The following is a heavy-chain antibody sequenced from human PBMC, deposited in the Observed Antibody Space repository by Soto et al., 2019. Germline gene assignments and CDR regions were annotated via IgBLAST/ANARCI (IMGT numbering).Heavy chain of an antibody. V-gene: IGHV3-23*01. J-gene: IGHJ2*01. CDR2: ISGSGGST. Sequence: EVQLLESGGGLVQPGGSLRLSCAASGFTFSSYAMNWVRQAPGKGLEWVSVISGSGGSTYYADAVKGRFTISRDNSTNTLYLQMNRLRAEDTAVYYCAKRTVGWYFDLWGRGTLVTVSS. CDR3: AKRTVGWYFDL. CDR1: GFTFSSYA. D-gene: IGHD4-17*01.